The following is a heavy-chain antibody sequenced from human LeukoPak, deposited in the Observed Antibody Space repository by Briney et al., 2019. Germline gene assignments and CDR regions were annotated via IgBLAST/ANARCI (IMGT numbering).Heavy chain of an antibody. Sequence: SVKVSCKASGDTFSRYAISWVRQAPGQGLEWMGGIIPVLSTANYAQKFQDRVTITADESTSTTYVELSSLKSEDTAVYYCATTGGDIYYYYMDVWGKGTTVTISS. D-gene: IGHD3-16*01. J-gene: IGHJ6*03. CDR1: GDTFSRYA. CDR3: ATTGGDIYYYYMDV. CDR2: IIPVLSTA. V-gene: IGHV1-69*13.